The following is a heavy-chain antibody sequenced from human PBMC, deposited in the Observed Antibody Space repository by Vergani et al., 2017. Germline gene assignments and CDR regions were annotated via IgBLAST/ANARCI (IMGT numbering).Heavy chain of an antibody. V-gene: IGHV3-66*02. D-gene: IGHD1-26*01. CDR1: GFTVSSNY. J-gene: IGHJ6*02. CDR2: IYSGGST. Sequence: VQLVESGGGLVQPGGSLRLSCAASGFTVSSNYMSWVRQAPGKGLEWVSVIYSGGSTYYADSVKGRVTISRDNSKNTLYLQMNSLRAEDTAVYYCARLSMSGSYYYYDGMDVWGQGTTVTVSS. CDR3: ARLSMSGSYYYYDGMDV.